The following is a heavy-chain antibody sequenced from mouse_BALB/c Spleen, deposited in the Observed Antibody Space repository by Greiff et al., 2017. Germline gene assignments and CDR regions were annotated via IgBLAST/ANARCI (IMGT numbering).Heavy chain of an antibody. Sequence: QVRLQQSGPGLVAPSQSLSITCTVSGFSLTSYGVHWVRRPPGRGLEWLGVIWAGGSTNYNSALMSRLSISKDNSKSQVFLKMNSLQTDDTAMYYCASYYYGTPLAYWGQGTLVTVSA. J-gene: IGHJ3*01. CDR3: ASYYYGTPLAY. CDR1: GFSLTSYG. D-gene: IGHD1-1*01. CDR2: IWAGGST. V-gene: IGHV2-9*02.